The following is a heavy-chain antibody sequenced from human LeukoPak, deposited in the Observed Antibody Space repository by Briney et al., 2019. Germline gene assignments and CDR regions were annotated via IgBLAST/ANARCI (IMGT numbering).Heavy chain of an antibody. CDR3: ARQVSDYSYHYMDV. CDR2: IYYSGTT. V-gene: IGHV4-39*01. Sequence: SETLSLTCTVSGASISTSTYYWGWVRQPPGKGLEWIGNIYYSGTTYYNPSLKSRFTISEHTSRSRFSLMLSSVTAADTAIYFCARQVSDYSYHYMDVWGEGTTVIVSS. CDR1: GASISTSTYY. J-gene: IGHJ6*03. D-gene: IGHD2-15*01.